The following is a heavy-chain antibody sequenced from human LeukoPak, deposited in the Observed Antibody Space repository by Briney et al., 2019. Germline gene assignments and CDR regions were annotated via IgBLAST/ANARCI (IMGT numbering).Heavy chain of an antibody. CDR1: GFTFSSYS. CDR2: ISSSSSYI. CDR3: VRESKYSSGDWFDP. J-gene: IGHJ5*02. Sequence: TGGSLRLSCAASGFTFSSYSMNWVRQAPGKGLEWVSSISSSSSYIYYADSVKGRFTISRDNAKNSLYLQMNSLRAEDTAVYYCVRESKYSSGDWFDPWGEGALVTVSS. D-gene: IGHD6-25*01. V-gene: IGHV3-21*01.